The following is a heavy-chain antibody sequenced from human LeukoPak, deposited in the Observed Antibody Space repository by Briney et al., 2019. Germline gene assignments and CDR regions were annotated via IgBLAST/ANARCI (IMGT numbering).Heavy chain of an antibody. CDR1: GGSISSYY. V-gene: IGHV4-59*08. D-gene: IGHD3-22*01. Sequence: PSETLSLTCTVSGGSISSYYWSWIRQPPGKGLEWIGYTYYSGSTNYNPSLKSRVTISVDTSKNQFSLKLSSVTAADTAVYYCARHYYDSSGYGLDYYYYMDVWGKGTTVTVSS. CDR2: TYYSGST. CDR3: ARHYYDSSGYGLDYYYYMDV. J-gene: IGHJ6*03.